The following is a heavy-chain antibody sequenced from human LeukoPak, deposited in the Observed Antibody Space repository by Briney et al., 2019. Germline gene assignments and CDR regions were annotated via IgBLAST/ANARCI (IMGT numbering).Heavy chain of an antibody. V-gene: IGHV1-46*01. J-gene: IGHJ4*02. D-gene: IGHD1-26*01. Sequence: ASEKVCCKASGYTFINHYMHLVRHATVQRHEWMGIINPSGGSTTYAQNFQGRVTMTRDTSTSTVYMELSSLRSEDTAVYYCARSYSNLDYWGQGTLVTVSS. CDR1: GYTFINHY. CDR2: INPSGGST. CDR3: ARSYSNLDY.